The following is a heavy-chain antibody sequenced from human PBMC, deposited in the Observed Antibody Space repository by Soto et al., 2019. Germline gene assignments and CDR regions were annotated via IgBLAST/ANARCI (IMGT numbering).Heavy chain of an antibody. D-gene: IGHD6-19*01. Sequence: EVQLLESGGGLVQPGGSLRLSCAASGFIFSNYAMTWVRQAAGKGLEWVSSISGPGGSTYYADSVKGRFAISRDNSKNTLYLQMNSLRAEDTALYYCARDERIAVAGTDNWGQGTLVTVTS. J-gene: IGHJ4*02. CDR1: GFIFSNYA. CDR3: ARDERIAVAGTDN. CDR2: ISGPGGST. V-gene: IGHV3-23*01.